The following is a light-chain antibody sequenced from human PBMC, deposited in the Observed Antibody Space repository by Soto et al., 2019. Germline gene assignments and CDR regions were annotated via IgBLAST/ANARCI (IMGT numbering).Light chain of an antibody. J-gene: IGKJ1*01. CDR3: QQYDNLPPT. Sequence: EIVLTQSPATLSLSPGERATLSCRASQSVGSYLVWYQQKPGQAPRLLIFGAFTRATGIPDRFSGSGSGTEFTLTFSSLESEDFAVYYCQQYDNLPPTFGQGTKVDIK. CDR2: GAF. CDR1: QSVGSY. V-gene: IGKV3-15*01.